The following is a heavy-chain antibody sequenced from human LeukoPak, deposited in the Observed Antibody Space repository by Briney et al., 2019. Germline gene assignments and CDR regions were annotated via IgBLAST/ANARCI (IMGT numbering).Heavy chain of an antibody. CDR1: VFSFNIYD. V-gene: IGHV3-13*01. CDR2: LGTNGDT. CDR3: VREWRGIASHFHGMDL. Sequence: GGSLRLSCVASVFSFNIYDMYWVRQAAGRGLEWVSALGTNGDTFYLGSVKGRFTISRENGKNSLYLQMNSLGVDDSAVYYCVREWRGIASHFHGMDLWGQGTTVTVSS. D-gene: IGHD6-6*01. J-gene: IGHJ6*02.